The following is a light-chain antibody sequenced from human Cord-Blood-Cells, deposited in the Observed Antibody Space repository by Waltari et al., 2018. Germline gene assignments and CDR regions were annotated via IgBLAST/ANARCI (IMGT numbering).Light chain of an antibody. V-gene: IGLV2-23*01. J-gene: IGLJ1*01. CDR1: GIALGSYNL. CDR3: CSYAGSSTYV. Sequence: QSALTHPASMSGSPGQSITLSCTGTGIALGSYNLVPWYQQHPGKAPKLMIYEGSKRPSGVSNRFSGSKSGNTASLTIPGLQAEDEADYYCCSYAGSSTYVFGTGTKVTVL. CDR2: EGS.